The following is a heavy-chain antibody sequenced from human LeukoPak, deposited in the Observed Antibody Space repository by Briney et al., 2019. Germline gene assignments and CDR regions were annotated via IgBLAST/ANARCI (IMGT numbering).Heavy chain of an antibody. CDR2: IKQDGSEK. CDR3: AKSLYGDYSLMH. D-gene: IGHD4-17*01. Sequence: GGSLRLSCAASGFTFSSYWMSWVRQAPGKGLEWVANIKQDGSEKYYVDSVKGRFTIPRDNSKNSLYLQMNSLRAEDTALYYCAKSLYGDYSLMHWGQGTLVTVSS. CDR1: GFTFSSYW. V-gene: IGHV3-7*03. J-gene: IGHJ4*02.